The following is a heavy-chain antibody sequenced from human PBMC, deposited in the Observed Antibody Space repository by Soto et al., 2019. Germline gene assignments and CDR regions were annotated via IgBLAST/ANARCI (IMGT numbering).Heavy chain of an antibody. D-gene: IGHD2-15*01. J-gene: IGHJ4*02. CDR3: ARQSGRFTEEPEFDY. V-gene: IGHV4-39*01. CDR2: IYYSGST. CDR1: GGSISSSSYY. Sequence: SETLSLTCTVSGGSISSSSYYWGWIRQPPGKGLEWIGSIYYSGSTYYNPSLKSRVTISVDTSKNQFSLKLSSVTAADTAVYYCARQSGRFTEEPEFDYWGQGTLVTVSS.